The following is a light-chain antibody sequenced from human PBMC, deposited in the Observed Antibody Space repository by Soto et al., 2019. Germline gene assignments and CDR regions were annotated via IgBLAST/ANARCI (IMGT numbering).Light chain of an antibody. CDR3: QQYNSYSLWT. Sequence: DIQMTQSPSTLSASVGDRVTITCRASQSISSWLAWYQQKPGKAPKLLIYDASSLESGVQSRFSGSGSGTEFTLTISSLQPDDFATSYCQQYNSYSLWTFGQGTKVEIK. CDR2: DAS. CDR1: QSISSW. J-gene: IGKJ1*01. V-gene: IGKV1-5*01.